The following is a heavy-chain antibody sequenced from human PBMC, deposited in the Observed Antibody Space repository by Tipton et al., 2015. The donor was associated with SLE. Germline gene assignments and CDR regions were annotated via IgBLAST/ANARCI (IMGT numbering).Heavy chain of an antibody. V-gene: IGHV3-7*02. J-gene: IGHJ6*03. CDR3: ARGHYSGSSKYYYYYMDV. CDR1: GFTFSSYW. CDR2: IKQDGSEK. Sequence: SLRLSCAASGFTFSSYWMSWVRQAPGKGLEWVANIKQDGSEKYYVDSVKGRFTISRDNAKNSLYLQVNSLRAEDTAVYYCARGHYSGSSKYYYYYMDVWGKGTTVTVSS. D-gene: IGHD6-6*01.